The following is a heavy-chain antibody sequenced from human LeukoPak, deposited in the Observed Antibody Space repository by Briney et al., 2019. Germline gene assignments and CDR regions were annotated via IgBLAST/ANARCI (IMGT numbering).Heavy chain of an antibody. CDR1: GFTFSSYG. Sequence: GGSLRLSCAASGFTFSSYGMHWVRQAPGKGLELVAFIGYDGSNKYYADSVKGRFTISRDNSKNTLYLQMNSLRAEDTAVYYCAKDLGSSWEFDYWGQGILVTVSS. D-gene: IGHD6-6*01. J-gene: IGHJ4*02. CDR3: AKDLGSSWEFDY. V-gene: IGHV3-30*02. CDR2: IGYDGSNK.